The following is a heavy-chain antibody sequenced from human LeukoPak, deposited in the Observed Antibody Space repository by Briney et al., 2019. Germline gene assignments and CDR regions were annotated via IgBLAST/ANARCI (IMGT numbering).Heavy chain of an antibody. CDR3: AREFRVRGSSRAFDI. V-gene: IGHV3-30-3*01. J-gene: IGHJ3*02. CDR1: GFTFSSYA. Sequence: GGSLRLSCAASGFTFSSYAMHWVRQAPGKGLEWVAVISYDGSNKYYADSVKGRFTISRDNSKNTLYLQMNSLRAEDTAVYYCAREFRVRGSSRAFDIWGQGTMVTVSS. CDR2: ISYDGSNK. D-gene: IGHD6-6*01.